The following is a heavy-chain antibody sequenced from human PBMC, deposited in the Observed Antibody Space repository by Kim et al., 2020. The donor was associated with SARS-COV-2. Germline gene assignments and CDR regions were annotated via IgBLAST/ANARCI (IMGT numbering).Heavy chain of an antibody. CDR2: STI. Sequence: STIYYADTVKGRFTISRDNAKNSLYLKMNSLRAEDTAVYYCATLELDDYWGQGTLVTVSS. CDR3: ATLELDDY. D-gene: IGHD1-7*01. V-gene: IGHV3-11*04. J-gene: IGHJ4*02.